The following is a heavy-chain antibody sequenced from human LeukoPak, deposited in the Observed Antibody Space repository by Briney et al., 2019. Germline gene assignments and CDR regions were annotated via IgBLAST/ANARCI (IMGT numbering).Heavy chain of an antibody. J-gene: IGHJ4*02. CDR2: IWYDGSNK. Sequence: GGSLRPSCAASGFTVSSNYMSWVRQAPGKGLEWVAVIWYDGSNKYYADSVKGRFTISRDNSKDTLYLQMNSLRAEDTAVYYCAKGGIAAAGYFDYWGQGTLVTVSS. CDR1: GFTVSSNY. V-gene: IGHV3-33*08. D-gene: IGHD6-13*01. CDR3: AKGGIAAAGYFDY.